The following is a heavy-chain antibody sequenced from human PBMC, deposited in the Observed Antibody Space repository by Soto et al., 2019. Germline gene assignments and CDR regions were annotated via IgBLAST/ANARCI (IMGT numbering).Heavy chain of an antibody. CDR3: AKAPVESCRGPTCYPFDY. D-gene: IGHD2-15*01. CDR1: GFTFSSYA. V-gene: IGHV3-23*01. CDR2: ISTSGNK. Sequence: GGSLRLSCAASGFTFSSYAMGWVRQAPGRGLECVSVISTSGNKAYADSVKGRFTISRDNSQNTLILQMNSLRGDDTAVYYCAKAPVESCRGPTCYPFDYWGQGTLVTVSS. J-gene: IGHJ4*02.